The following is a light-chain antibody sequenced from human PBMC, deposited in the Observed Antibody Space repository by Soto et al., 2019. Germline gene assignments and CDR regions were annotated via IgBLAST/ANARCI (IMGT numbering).Light chain of an antibody. CDR3: CSYANGNTLL. Sequence: QSALTQPASVSGSPGQSITISCTGTSSDVRSYDLVSWYQHHPGTAPKLILYEVTKRPSGVSNRFSGSKSGNTASLTISGLQTEDDSHYYCCSYANGNTLLFGGGTKVTVL. CDR1: SSDVRSYDL. V-gene: IGLV2-23*02. J-gene: IGLJ2*01. CDR2: EVT.